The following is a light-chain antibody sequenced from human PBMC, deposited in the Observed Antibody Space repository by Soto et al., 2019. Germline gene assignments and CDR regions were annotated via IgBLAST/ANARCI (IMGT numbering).Light chain of an antibody. V-gene: IGKV3-20*01. CDR3: QQYGSSP. CDR2: GAS. J-gene: IGKJ4*01. CDR1: QSVSSSY. Sequence: EIVLTQSPGTPSLSPGERATLSCRASQSVSSSYLAWYQQKPGQAPRLLIYGASSRATGIPDRFSGSGSGTDFTLTISRLEPEDFAVYYCQQYGSSPFGGGTKVEIK.